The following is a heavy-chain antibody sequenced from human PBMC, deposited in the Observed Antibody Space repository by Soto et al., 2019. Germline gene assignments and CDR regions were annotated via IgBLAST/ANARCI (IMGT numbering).Heavy chain of an antibody. D-gene: IGHD6-19*01. Sequence: AASGFTFISYAMHWVRQAPGKGLEWVAVISYDGSNKYYADSVKGRFTISRDNSKNTLYLQMNSLRAEDTAVYYCARETQWLVQGAFDIWGQGTMVTVSS. CDR3: ARETQWLVQGAFDI. J-gene: IGHJ3*02. V-gene: IGHV3-30-3*01. CDR1: GFTFISYA. CDR2: ISYDGSNK.